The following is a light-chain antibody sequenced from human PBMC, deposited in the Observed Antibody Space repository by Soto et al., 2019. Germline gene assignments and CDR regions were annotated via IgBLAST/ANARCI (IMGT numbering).Light chain of an antibody. CDR1: QSITGN. CDR3: QPYNNWPLT. J-gene: IGKJ4*01. CDR2: DTS. V-gene: IGKV3-15*01. Sequence: EIVMTQSPATLSVSPGERATLSCRASQSITGNLTWYQQKPGQAPRLLSYDTSTRATGVPARFSGSRSGPEFTLTINSLQSEDFAIYYCQPYNNWPLTFGGGTKVDIK.